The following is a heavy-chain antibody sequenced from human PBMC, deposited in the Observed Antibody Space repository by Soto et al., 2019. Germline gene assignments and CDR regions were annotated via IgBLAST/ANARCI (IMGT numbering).Heavy chain of an antibody. Sequence: GGSLRLSCAASGFTFSSYAMSWVRQAPGKGLEWVSAISGSGGSTYYADSVEGRFTISRDNSKNTLYLQMNSLRAGDTAVYYCAKDTYSSSWYGWFDPWGQGTLVTVSS. CDR2: ISGSGGST. CDR1: GFTFSSYA. J-gene: IGHJ5*02. D-gene: IGHD6-13*01. V-gene: IGHV3-23*01. CDR3: AKDTYSSSWYGWFDP.